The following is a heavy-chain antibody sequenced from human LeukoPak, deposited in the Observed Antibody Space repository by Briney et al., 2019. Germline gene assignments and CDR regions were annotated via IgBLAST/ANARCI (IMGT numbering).Heavy chain of an antibody. J-gene: IGHJ5*02. CDR1: GYTFTSYG. CDR2: ISAYNGNT. CDR3: ARGGYCSSTSCHNWFDP. V-gene: IGHV1-18*01. Sequence: ASVKVSCKASGYTFTSYGISWVRQAPGQGLEWMGWISAYNGNTNYAQKLQGRVTMTTGTSTSTAYMELRSLRSDDTAVYYCARGGYCSSTSCHNWFDPWGQETLVTVSS. D-gene: IGHD2-2*01.